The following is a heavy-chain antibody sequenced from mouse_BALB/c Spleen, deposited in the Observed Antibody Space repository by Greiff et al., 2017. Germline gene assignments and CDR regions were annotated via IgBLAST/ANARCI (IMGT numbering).Heavy chain of an antibody. CDR2: ISDGGSYT. V-gene: IGHV5-4*02. D-gene: IGHD2-4*01. CDR3: AREGDYDDDPYYAMDY. J-gene: IGHJ4*01. CDR1: GFTFSDYY. Sequence: EVQRVESGGGLVKPGGSLKLSCAASGFTFSDYYMYWVRQTPEKRLEWVATISDGGSYTYYPDSVKGRFTISRDNAKNNLYLQMSSLKSEDTAMYYCAREGDYDDDPYYAMDYWGQGTSVTVSS.